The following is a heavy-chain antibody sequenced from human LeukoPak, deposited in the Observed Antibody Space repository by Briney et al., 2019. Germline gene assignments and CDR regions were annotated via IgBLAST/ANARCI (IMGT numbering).Heavy chain of an antibody. D-gene: IGHD6-13*01. CDR1: GFTFSSYW. V-gene: IGHV3-7*01. CDR2: IKQDGSEK. J-gene: IGHJ4*02. Sequence: GGSLRLSCAASGFTFSSYWMSWVRQAPGKGLEWVANIKQDGSEKYYVDSVKGRFTISRDNAKNSLYLQMNSLRAEDTAVYYCARVGYSSSWKNKLLDCWGQGTLVTVSS. CDR3: ARVGYSSSWKNKLLDC.